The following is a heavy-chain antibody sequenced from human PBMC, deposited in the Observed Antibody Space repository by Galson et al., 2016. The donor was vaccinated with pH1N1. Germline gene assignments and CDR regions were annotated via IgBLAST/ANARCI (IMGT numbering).Heavy chain of an antibody. CDR2: INQDGSEI. Sequence: SLRLSCAASGFTFSSYWMTWVRQAPGKGLEWVANINQDGSEIYYVDSVKGRFTISRDNAKNSLHLQMNSLRAEDTAVYYCARQIGGGGNVWGQGTTVTVSS. CDR1: GFTFSSYW. D-gene: IGHD3-16*01. V-gene: IGHV3-7*01. J-gene: IGHJ6*02. CDR3: ARQIGGGGNV.